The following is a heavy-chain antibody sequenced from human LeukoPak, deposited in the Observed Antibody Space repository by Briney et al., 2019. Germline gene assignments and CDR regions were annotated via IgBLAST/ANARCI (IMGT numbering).Heavy chain of an antibody. V-gene: IGHV5-51*01. CDR2: IHPGDSDT. D-gene: IGHD5-18*01. J-gene: IGHJ4*02. Sequence: GESLKISCKGSGYSFTTYWIAWVRQMPGKGLGWMGFIHPGDSDTRYSPSFQGQVTISADKSISTAYLQWSSLKASDTAMYYCAGHLGTAMVSPLGYWGQGTLVTVSS. CDR1: GYSFTTYW. CDR3: AGHLGTAMVSPLGY.